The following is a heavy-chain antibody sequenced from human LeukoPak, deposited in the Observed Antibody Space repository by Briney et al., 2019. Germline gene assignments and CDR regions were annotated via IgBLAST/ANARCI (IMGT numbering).Heavy chain of an antibody. CDR1: GGSISSSSYY. J-gene: IGHJ4*02. Sequence: PSETLSLTCTVSGGSISSSSYYWGWIRQPPGKGLEWIGSIYYSGSTYYNPSLKIRVTISVDTSKNQFSLKLSSVTAADTAVYYCARDPRLTYYADPFFDYWGQGTLVTVSS. CDR2: IYYSGST. D-gene: IGHD2-2*01. CDR3: ARDPRLTYYADPFFDY. V-gene: IGHV4-39*07.